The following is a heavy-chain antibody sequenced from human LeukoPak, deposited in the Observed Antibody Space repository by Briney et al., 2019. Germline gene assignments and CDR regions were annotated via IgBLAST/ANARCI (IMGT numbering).Heavy chain of an antibody. CDR1: GGSFSGYY. Sequence: SETLSLTCAVYGGSFSGYYWSWIRQPPGKGLEWIGEINHTGSTNYNPSLKSRVTISVDTSQNQFSLKLSSVTAADTAVYYCAEEYYYDSSGYGYFRHWGQGTLVTVSS. V-gene: IGHV4-34*01. D-gene: IGHD3-22*01. CDR2: INHTGST. J-gene: IGHJ1*01. CDR3: AEEYYYDSSGYGYFRH.